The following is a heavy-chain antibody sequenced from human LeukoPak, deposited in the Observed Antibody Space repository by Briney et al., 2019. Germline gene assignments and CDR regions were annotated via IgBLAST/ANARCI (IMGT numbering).Heavy chain of an antibody. CDR1: GFTFSSYG. D-gene: IGHD3-22*01. V-gene: IGHV3-33*06. J-gene: IGHJ4*02. CDR2: IWYDGSNK. Sequence: PGGSLRLSCAASGFTFSSYGMHWVRQAPGKGLEWVAVIWYDGSNKYYADSVKGRFTISRDNSKNTLYLQMNSLRAEDTAVYYCAKDLYYYDSSGYYSSLDYWGQGTLVTVCS. CDR3: AKDLYYYDSSGYYSSLDY.